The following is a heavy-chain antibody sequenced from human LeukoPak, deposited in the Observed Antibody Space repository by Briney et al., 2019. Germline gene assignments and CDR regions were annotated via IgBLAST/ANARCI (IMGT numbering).Heavy chain of an antibody. CDR3: AKDSSYDSSGYYYRALDYFDY. CDR1: GFTFSSYA. D-gene: IGHD3-22*01. V-gene: IGHV3-23*01. Sequence: GGSLRLSCAASGFTFSSYAMSWVRQAPGKGLEWVSAISGSGGSTYYADSVEGRFTISRDNSKNTLYLQMSSLRAEDTAVYYCAKDSSYDSSGYYYRALDYFDYWGQGTLVTVSS. CDR2: ISGSGGST. J-gene: IGHJ4*02.